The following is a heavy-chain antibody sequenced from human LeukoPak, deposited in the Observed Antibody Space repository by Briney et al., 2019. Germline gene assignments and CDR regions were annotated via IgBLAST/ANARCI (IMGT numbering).Heavy chain of an antibody. CDR3: ARQHRFHVPYFFDY. J-gene: IGHJ4*02. V-gene: IGHV4-34*01. D-gene: IGHD2/OR15-2a*01. CDR1: GGSLSGFY. Sequence: SETLSLTCAVYGGSLSGFYWSWIRQSPGKGLEWIGEINQRGSTNYNPSLKSRVTISVDTSKNQFSLKLSSVTAADTAVYYCARQHRFHVPYFFDYWGQGSLVTVSS. CDR2: INQRGST.